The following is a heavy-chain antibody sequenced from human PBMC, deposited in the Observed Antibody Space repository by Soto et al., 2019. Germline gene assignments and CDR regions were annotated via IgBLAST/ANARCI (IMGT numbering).Heavy chain of an antibody. J-gene: IGHJ6*02. CDR2: ISAHNGKT. CDR3: ARGPRGCNDVHCRLTQTHHYYGVDV. Sequence: QGQLVQSRPEVKKPGASVKVSCKASGNIFTRYRFAWVRQAPGQGLEWMGWISAHNGKTNYAERFQGRVTMTTDTSTNTAYMELRSLTADDSAVYYCARGPRGCNDVHCRLTQTHHYYGVDVWGQGTTVTVSS. D-gene: IGHD3-10*01. CDR1: GNIFTRYR. V-gene: IGHV1-18*01.